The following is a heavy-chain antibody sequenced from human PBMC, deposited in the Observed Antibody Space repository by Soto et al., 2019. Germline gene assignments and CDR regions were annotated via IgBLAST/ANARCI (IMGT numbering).Heavy chain of an antibody. CDR2: ISYDGSNK. D-gene: IGHD6-6*01. CDR1: GFTFSSYG. V-gene: IGHV3-30*18. J-gene: IGHJ6*02. CDR3: AKDWARDNQPYYYYGMDV. Sequence: QVQLVESGGGVVQPGRSLRLSCAASGFTFSSYGMHWVRQAPGKGLEWVAVISYDGSNKYYADSVKGRFTISRDNSKNTLYLQMNSLRAEDTAVYYCAKDWARDNQPYYYYGMDVWGQGTTVTVSS.